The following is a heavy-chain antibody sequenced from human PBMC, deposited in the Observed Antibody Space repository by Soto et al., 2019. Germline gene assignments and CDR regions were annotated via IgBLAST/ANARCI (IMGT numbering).Heavy chain of an antibody. D-gene: IGHD2-8*01. V-gene: IGHV4-31*03. CDR3: ARDHGDNWLDP. Sequence: QVQLQESGPGLVKPSQTLSLTCTVSGGSISSGGYYWSWIRQHPGKGLEEIGYIYYSGNISYNPYLESRLTISIDTSKNQLFLKLSSVTTADTAVYYCARDHGDNWLDPWGQGTLVTVSS. CDR2: IYYSGNI. J-gene: IGHJ5*02. CDR1: GGSISSGGYY.